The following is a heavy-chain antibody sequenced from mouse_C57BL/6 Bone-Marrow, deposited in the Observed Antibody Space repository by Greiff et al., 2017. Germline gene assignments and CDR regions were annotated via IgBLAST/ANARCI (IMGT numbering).Heavy chain of an antibody. Sequence: QVQLKESGAELARPGASVKLSCKASGYTFTSYGISWVKQRTGQGLEWIGEIYPRSGNTYYNEKFKGKATLTADKSSSTAYMELRSLTSEYSAVYVCAESFWDYGAMDYWGQGTTVTVSS. CDR1: GYTFTSYG. V-gene: IGHV1-81*01. J-gene: IGHJ4*01. CDR2: IYPRSGNT. D-gene: IGHD1-1*02. CDR3: AESFWDYGAMDY.